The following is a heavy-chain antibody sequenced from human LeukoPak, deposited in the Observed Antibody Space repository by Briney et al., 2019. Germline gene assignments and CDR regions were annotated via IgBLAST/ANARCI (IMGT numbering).Heavy chain of an antibody. CDR3: ARLDTSGYYYYGMDV. D-gene: IGHD3-22*01. CDR1: GDSFTSYW. Sequence: GESPKISCKGSGDSFTSYWIGWVRQLPREGLEWMGIIYPGDSDPRYSPSFQGQVIISADKSISTVYLQWSSLKASDTAMYYCARLDTSGYYYYGMDVWGQGTTVTVSS. CDR2: IYPGDSDP. J-gene: IGHJ6*02. V-gene: IGHV5-51*01.